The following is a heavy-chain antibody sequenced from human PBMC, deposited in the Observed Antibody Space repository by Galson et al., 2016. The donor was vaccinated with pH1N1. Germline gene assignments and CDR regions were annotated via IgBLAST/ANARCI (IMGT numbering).Heavy chain of an antibody. V-gene: IGHV1-18*01. CDR3: ARDPYGGGWETGNY. J-gene: IGHJ4*02. D-gene: IGHD6-19*01. Sequence: SVKVSCKASGYTFTRFAISWVRQAPGQGFEWMGWISTYNGNTNYAQKFQDRVTLTTDTSTTTVYMELRNLKNDDTAMYYCARDPYGGGWETGNYRGQGTLVTVSS. CDR2: ISTYNGNT. CDR1: GYTFTRFA.